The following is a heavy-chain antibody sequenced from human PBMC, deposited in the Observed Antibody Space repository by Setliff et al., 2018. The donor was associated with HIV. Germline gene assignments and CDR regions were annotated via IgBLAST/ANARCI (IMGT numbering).Heavy chain of an antibody. CDR2: IYYTGST. J-gene: IGHJ6*03. V-gene: IGHV4-38-2*02. D-gene: IGHD2-21*02. CDR1: GYSISSGYY. Sequence: SETLSLTCTVSGYSISSGYYWGWIRQPPGKGLEWIGYIYYTGSTNYNPSLKSRVTISVDTSKNQFSLKLSSVTAADTAVYYCARGVLITKRVTQTGGYYYYTDVWGKGTTVTVSS. CDR3: ARGVLITKRVTQTGGYYYYTDV.